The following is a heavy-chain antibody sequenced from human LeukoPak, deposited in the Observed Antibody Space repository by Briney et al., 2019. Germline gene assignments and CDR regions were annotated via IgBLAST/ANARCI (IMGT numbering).Heavy chain of an antibody. D-gene: IGHD6-19*01. V-gene: IGHV4-59*08. Sequence: PSETLSLTCTVSGGSISSYYRSWIRQPPGKGLEWIGYIYYSGSTNYNPSLKSRVTISVDTSKNQFSLKLSSVTAADTAVYYCARRARVAGPYWYFDLWGRGALVTVSS. CDR2: IYYSGST. CDR3: ARRARVAGPYWYFDL. CDR1: GGSISSYY. J-gene: IGHJ2*01.